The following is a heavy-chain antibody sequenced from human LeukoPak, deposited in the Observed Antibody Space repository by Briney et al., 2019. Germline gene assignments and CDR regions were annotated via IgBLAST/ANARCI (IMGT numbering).Heavy chain of an antibody. V-gene: IGHV3-48*01. J-gene: IGHJ4*02. CDR1: GFTFSTYS. CDR2: ITGSSSTI. CDR3: SRPLRSSGYHCFDY. D-gene: IGHD3-22*01. Sequence: GGSLRLSCAASGFTFSTYSMNWVRQAPGKGLEWISYITGSSSTIYYADSVKGRFTISRDNAKNSLYLQMNSLRAEDTAVYYCSRPLRSSGYHCFDYWGQGTLVTVSS.